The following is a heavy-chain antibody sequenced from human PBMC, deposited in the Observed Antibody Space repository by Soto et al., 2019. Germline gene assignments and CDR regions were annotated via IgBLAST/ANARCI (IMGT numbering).Heavy chain of an antibody. V-gene: IGHV5-51*01. CDR2: IYPYESDT. CDR3: ARQGLGYDYVHY. Sequence: ESLKISCKGSGYSFTKYWIGWVRQMPGKGLEGMAIIYPYESDTRYSPSFQGQVTLSADKSISTAHLQWSSLKASATAMYYSARQGLGYDYVHYWGQGTLVTVSS. CDR1: GYSFTKYW. J-gene: IGHJ4*02. D-gene: IGHD3-22*01.